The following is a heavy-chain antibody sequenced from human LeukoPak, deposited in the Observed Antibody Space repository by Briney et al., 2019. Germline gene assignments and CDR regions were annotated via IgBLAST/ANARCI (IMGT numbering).Heavy chain of an antibody. V-gene: IGHV4-59*08. CDR2: IYYSGST. CDR3: ARGYRSGWDALDY. J-gene: IGHJ4*02. D-gene: IGHD6-19*01. Sequence: SETLSLTCTVSGGSISSYYWSWIRQPPGKGLEWIGYIYYSGSTNYNPSLKSRVTISVDTSKNQFSLKLSSVTAADTAVYYCARGYRSGWDALDYWGQGTLVTVSS. CDR1: GGSISSYY.